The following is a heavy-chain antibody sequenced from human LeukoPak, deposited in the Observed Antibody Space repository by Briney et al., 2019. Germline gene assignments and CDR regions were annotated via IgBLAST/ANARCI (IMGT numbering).Heavy chain of an antibody. J-gene: IGHJ4*02. CDR3: ARDSRKGYSGNDLFDY. V-gene: IGHV1-2*02. CDR1: RYTFTGYY. Sequence: GASVKVSCKASRYTFTGYYMHWVRQAPGQGLEWMGWINPNSGGTNYAQKFQGRVTMTRDTSISTAYMELSRLRSDDTAVYYCARDSRKGYSGNDLFDYWGQGTLVTVSS. CDR2: INPNSGGT. D-gene: IGHD5-12*01.